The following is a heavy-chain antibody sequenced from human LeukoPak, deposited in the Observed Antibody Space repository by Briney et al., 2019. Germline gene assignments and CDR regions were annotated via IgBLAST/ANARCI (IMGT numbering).Heavy chain of an antibody. Sequence: SVKVSCKASGDTFSSYAISWVRQAPGQGLEWMGGIIPIFGTANYAQKFQGRVTITADKSTSTAYMELSSLRSEDTAVYYCARDGAAAGTDAFDIWGQGTMFTVSS. D-gene: IGHD6-13*01. J-gene: IGHJ3*02. CDR2: IIPIFGTA. CDR1: GDTFSSYA. CDR3: ARDGAAAGTDAFDI. V-gene: IGHV1-69*06.